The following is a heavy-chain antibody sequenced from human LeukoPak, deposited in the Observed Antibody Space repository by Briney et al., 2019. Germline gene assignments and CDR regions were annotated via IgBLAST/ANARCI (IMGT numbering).Heavy chain of an antibody. CDR1: GLTFSSHW. Sequence: GGSLRLSCAASGLTFSSHWMHWVRQAPGKGLVWVSRVNSDGSSTSYAASVEGRFTISRDNAKNTLYLQMNSLRDEDTAVYYCARDSRSSGLTVDYWGQGTLVTVSS. V-gene: IGHV3-74*01. J-gene: IGHJ4*02. CDR2: VNSDGSST. CDR3: ARDSRSSGLTVDY. D-gene: IGHD6-19*01.